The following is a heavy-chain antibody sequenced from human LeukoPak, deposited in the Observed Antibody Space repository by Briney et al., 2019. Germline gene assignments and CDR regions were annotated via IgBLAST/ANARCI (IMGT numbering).Heavy chain of an antibody. CDR3: ARETGDDTNDAFDI. Sequence: SETLSLTCTVSGGSISSHYWSWIRQPPGKGLEWIGYIFYGGSTYHNPSLKSRVTMSVDTSKNQFSLKLSSVTAADTAVYYCARETGDDTNDAFDIWGQGTMVSVSS. J-gene: IGHJ3*02. D-gene: IGHD7-27*01. CDR2: IFYGGST. V-gene: IGHV4-59*11. CDR1: GGSISSHY.